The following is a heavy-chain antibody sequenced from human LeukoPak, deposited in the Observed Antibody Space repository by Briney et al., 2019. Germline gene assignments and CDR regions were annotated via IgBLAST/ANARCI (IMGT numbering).Heavy chain of an antibody. D-gene: IGHD1-26*01. Sequence: GGSLRLSCAASGFTFSNYATSWVRQAPGKGLEWVSAISGSGGSTYYADSVKGRFTISRDNSKNTLYLQMNSLRAEDTAVYYCARTIVGSTYDAFDIWGQGTLVTVSS. CDR2: ISGSGGST. J-gene: IGHJ3*02. CDR3: ARTIVGSTYDAFDI. V-gene: IGHV3-23*01. CDR1: GFTFSNYA.